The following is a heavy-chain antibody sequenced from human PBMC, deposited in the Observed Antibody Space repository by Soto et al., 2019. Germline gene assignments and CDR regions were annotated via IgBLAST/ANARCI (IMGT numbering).Heavy chain of an antibody. V-gene: IGHV5-51*01. CDR3: ARHGFYGDYSSNYFDP. CDR2: IYPSDSDN. CDR1: GYSFTNYW. J-gene: IGHJ5*02. D-gene: IGHD4-17*01. Sequence: PGESLKISCKGSGYSFTNYWIAWARHMPGTGLEYMWIIYPSDSDNRYSPSFQGQVTISADKSISTAYLQWSSPKASDTAIYYCARHGFYGDYSSNYFDPWGQGTPVTVSS.